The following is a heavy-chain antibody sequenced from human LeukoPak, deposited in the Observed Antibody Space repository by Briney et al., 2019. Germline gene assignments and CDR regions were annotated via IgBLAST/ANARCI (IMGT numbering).Heavy chain of an antibody. Sequence: ASVKVSCKASGYTFTSYGISWVRQAPGQGLEWMGWISAYNGNTNYAQKLQGRVTMTTDTSTSTAYMELRSLRSDNTAVYYCARGIMITFGEVIATGEDYWGQGTLVTVSS. CDR3: ARGIMITFGEVIATGEDY. CDR2: ISAYNGNT. CDR1: GYTFTSYG. V-gene: IGHV1-18*01. D-gene: IGHD3-16*02. J-gene: IGHJ4*02.